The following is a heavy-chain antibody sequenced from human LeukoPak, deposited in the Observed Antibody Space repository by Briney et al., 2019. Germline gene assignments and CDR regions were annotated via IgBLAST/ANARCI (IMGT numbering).Heavy chain of an antibody. Sequence: HPGGSLRLSCAASGFTFSSYAMSWVRQAPGKGLEWVSDISGSGGSTYYADSVKGRFTISRDNSKNTLYLQMNRLRAEDTAVYYCAKDAVLRFLEPRYYFDYWGQGTLVTVSS. CDR3: AKDAVLRFLEPRYYFDY. CDR1: GFTFSSYA. CDR2: ISGSGGST. J-gene: IGHJ4*02. V-gene: IGHV3-23*01. D-gene: IGHD3-3*01.